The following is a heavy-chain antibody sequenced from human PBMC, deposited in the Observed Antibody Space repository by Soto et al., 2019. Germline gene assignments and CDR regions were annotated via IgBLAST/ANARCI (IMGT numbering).Heavy chain of an antibody. D-gene: IGHD6-19*01. CDR1: GFTFSSYA. V-gene: IGHV3-23*01. Sequence: PGGSLRLSCAASGFTFSSYAMSWVRQAPGKGLKWVSAIGGSGGSTYYADSVKGRFTISRDNSKNTLYLQMNSLRAEDTAVYYCAKDTYNSGWYYFDYWGQGTLVTVSS. CDR3: AKDTYNSGWYYFDY. J-gene: IGHJ4*02. CDR2: IGGSGGST.